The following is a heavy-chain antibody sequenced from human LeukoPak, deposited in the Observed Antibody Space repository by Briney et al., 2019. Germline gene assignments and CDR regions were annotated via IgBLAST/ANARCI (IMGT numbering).Heavy chain of an antibody. V-gene: IGHV4-39*01. CDR2: IYSNGHI. Sequence: PSETLSLTCSVSSDSISSSSYLWVWVRQSPGKGLEWIGDIYSNGHISYNPSLKSRAAISVDTSKNQFSLNLSSVTAADTAVYYCARRHYGSGNIDSWGQGTLVTVSS. CDR1: SDSISSSSYL. CDR3: ARRHYGSGNIDS. D-gene: IGHD3-10*01. J-gene: IGHJ4*02.